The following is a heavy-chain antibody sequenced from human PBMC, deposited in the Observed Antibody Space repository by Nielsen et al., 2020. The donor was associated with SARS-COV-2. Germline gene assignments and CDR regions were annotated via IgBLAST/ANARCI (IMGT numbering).Heavy chain of an antibody. CDR1: GSTFSSYG. CDR2: IIPIFGTA. V-gene: IGHV1-69*13. Sequence: SVKVSCKTSGSTFSSYGISWVRQAPGQGLEWMGGIIPIFGTANYAQKFQGRVTITADESTSTAYMELSSLRSEDTAVYYCARGRNNWNDPALGWFDPWGQGTLVTVSS. CDR3: ARGRNNWNDPALGWFDP. J-gene: IGHJ5*02. D-gene: IGHD1-20*01.